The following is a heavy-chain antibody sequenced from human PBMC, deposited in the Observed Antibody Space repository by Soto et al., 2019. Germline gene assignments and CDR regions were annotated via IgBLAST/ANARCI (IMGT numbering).Heavy chain of an antibody. V-gene: IGHV4-39*01. CDR2: ISYSGRT. CDR1: GGSINNRTYY. CDR3: ARQQYYDSRGLFDY. J-gene: IGHJ4*02. D-gene: IGHD3-22*01. Sequence: SETLSLTCSVSGGSINNRTYYWGWIRQPPGKGLEWIGSISYSGRTYDNPSLKSRVNISSDTSNNQFSLKLSSVTAADTAVYYCARQQYYDSRGLFDYWGQGTLVTVSS.